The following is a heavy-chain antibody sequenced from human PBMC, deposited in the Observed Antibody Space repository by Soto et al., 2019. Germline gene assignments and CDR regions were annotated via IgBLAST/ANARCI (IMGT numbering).Heavy chain of an antibody. V-gene: IGHV1-18*01. J-gene: IGHJ6*03. CDR3: AGVVRDRYSGGSDYSMDV. Sequence: QVQLVQSGAEVKKPGASVKVSCKASGYTFTSYGISWVRQAPGQGLEWMGWISAYNGNTNYAQKLQGRGPRPTDTSTSTAYWELRRLRSDDTALYYWAGVVRDRYSGGSDYSMDVWGKGPTVTVSS. D-gene: IGHD3-10*01. CDR2: ISAYNGNT. CDR1: GYTFTSYG.